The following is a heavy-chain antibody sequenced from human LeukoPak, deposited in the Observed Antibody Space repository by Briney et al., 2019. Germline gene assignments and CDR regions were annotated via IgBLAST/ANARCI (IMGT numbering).Heavy chain of an antibody. CDR3: AKDKRRELKVDY. CDR1: GITFNIYS. Sequence: GGSLRLSCVASGITFNIYSMAWLRQAPGKGLEWVSAISGSGGSTYYADSVKGRFTISRDNSKNTLYLQMNSLRAEDTAVYHCAKDKRRELKVDYWGQGTLVTVSS. D-gene: IGHD1-7*01. J-gene: IGHJ4*02. CDR2: ISGSGGST. V-gene: IGHV3-23*01.